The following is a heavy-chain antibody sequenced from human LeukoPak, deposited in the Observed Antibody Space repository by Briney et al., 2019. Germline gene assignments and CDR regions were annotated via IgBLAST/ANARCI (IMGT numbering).Heavy chain of an antibody. Sequence: SVKVSCKASGGTFSSYAISWVRQAPGQGLEWMGGIIPIFGTANYAQKFQGRVTITADEPTSTAYMELSSLRSEDTAVYYCARSGSYYNKNYYYYYYMDVWGKGTTVTISS. CDR3: ARSGSYYNKNYYYYYYMDV. CDR2: IIPIFGTA. J-gene: IGHJ6*03. CDR1: GGTFSSYA. V-gene: IGHV1-69*13. D-gene: IGHD3-10*01.